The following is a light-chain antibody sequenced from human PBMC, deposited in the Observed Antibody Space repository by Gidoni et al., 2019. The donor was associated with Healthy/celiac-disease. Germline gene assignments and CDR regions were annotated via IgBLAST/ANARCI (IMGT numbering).Light chain of an antibody. CDR1: SSDVGGYNY. V-gene: IGLV2-14*01. CDR2: EVS. Sequence: QSALTQPAPVSGSPGQSITISCTGTSSDVGGYNYVSWYQQHPGKAPKLMIYEVSNRPSGVSNRFSGSKSGNTASLTISGLQAEDEADYYCSSYTSSSKRVFGGGTKLTVL. CDR3: SSYTSSSKRV. J-gene: IGLJ3*02.